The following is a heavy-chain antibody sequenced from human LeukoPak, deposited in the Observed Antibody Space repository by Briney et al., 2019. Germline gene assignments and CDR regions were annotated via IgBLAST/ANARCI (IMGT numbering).Heavy chain of an antibody. J-gene: IGHJ4*02. CDR2: ISYDGSNK. V-gene: IGHV3-30*18. D-gene: IGHD6-25*01. CDR1: GFTFSSCG. Sequence: GRSLRLSCAASGFTFSSCGMHWVRQAPGKGLEWVAVISYDGSNKYYADSVKGRFTISRDNSKNTLYLQMNSLRAEDTAVYYCAKESYRGYPFDYWGQGTLVTVSS. CDR3: AKESYRGYPFDY.